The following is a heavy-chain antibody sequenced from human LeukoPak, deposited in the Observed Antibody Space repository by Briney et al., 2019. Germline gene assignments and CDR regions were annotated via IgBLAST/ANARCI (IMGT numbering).Heavy chain of an antibody. CDR3: ARGPLPRRGWVHY. CDR1: GYSFTSYW. Sequence: GESLKISCKGSGYSFTSYWIGWVRQMPGKGLEWMGIIYPGDPDTRYSPSFQGQVTISADKSISTAYLQWSSLKASDTATYYCARGPLPRRGWVHYWGQGTLVTVSS. J-gene: IGHJ4*02. D-gene: IGHD6-19*01. V-gene: IGHV5-51*01. CDR2: IYPGDPDT.